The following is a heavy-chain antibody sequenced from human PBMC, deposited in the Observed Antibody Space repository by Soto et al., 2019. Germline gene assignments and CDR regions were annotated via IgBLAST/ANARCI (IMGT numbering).Heavy chain of an antibody. Sequence: QVQLVESGGGVVQPGRSLRLSCAASGFTFHGYAMHWVRQAPGEGLEWVAMISYDGTNKFYADSVKGRFTISRDNSKSTLYLQVDSLRPEDAAVYYCARDPKTSGGQHWAFNYFDSWGQGTLVTVSS. CDR2: ISYDGTNK. CDR1: GFTFHGYA. V-gene: IGHV3-30-3*01. D-gene: IGHD7-27*01. J-gene: IGHJ4*02. CDR3: ARDPKTSGGQHWAFNYFDS.